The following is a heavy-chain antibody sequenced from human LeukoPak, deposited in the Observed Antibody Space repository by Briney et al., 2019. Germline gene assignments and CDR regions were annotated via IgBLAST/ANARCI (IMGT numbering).Heavy chain of an antibody. CDR1: GGTFSSYA. CDR3: AREGLYGDNWFDP. J-gene: IGHJ5*02. Sequence: GASVKVSCKASGGTFSSYAISWVRQAPGQGLEWMGGIIPIFGTANYAQKFQGRVTITADESTSTAYMELSSLRSEDTAVYYCAREGLYGDNWFDPWGQGTLVTVSS. D-gene: IGHD3-10*01. V-gene: IGHV1-69*13. CDR2: IIPIFGTA.